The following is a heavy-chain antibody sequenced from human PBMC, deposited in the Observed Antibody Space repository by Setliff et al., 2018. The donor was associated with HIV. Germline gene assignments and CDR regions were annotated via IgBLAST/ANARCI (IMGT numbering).Heavy chain of an antibody. CDR3: ARGVIRGVISQGGLDY. CDR1: GFTFTTYA. V-gene: IGHV1-3*01. CDR2: INAANGKT. J-gene: IGHJ4*02. D-gene: IGHD3-10*01. Sequence: ASVKVSCKASGFTFTTYAVRWVRQAPGQRPEWMGWINAANGKTRYPQRFEARVTITMDTGASTAYMELNSLRSEDSAVYYCARGVIRGVISQGGLDYWGPGTLVTV.